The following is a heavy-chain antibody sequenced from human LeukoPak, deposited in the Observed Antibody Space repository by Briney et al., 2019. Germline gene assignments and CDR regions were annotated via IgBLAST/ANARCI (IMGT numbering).Heavy chain of an antibody. CDR2: IGTAGDT. CDR1: GFTFSSYD. Sequence: GGSLRLSCAASGFTFSSYDMHWVRQATGKGLEWVSVIGTAGDTYYPGSVKGRFTISRENAKNSLYLQMNSLRAGDTAVYYCARGRGEHQLFDDDGFDIWGQGTMVTVSS. V-gene: IGHV3-13*01. D-gene: IGHD6-13*01. CDR3: ARGRGEHQLFDDDGFDI. J-gene: IGHJ3*02.